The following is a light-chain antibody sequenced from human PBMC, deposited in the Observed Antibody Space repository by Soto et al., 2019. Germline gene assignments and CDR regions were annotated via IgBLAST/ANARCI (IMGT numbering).Light chain of an antibody. CDR3: QQYGSSLTWT. V-gene: IGKV3-20*01. CDR2: GAS. CDR1: QSVSISY. Sequence: EIVLTQSPATLSLSPGERATLSCRAGQSVSISYLAWYQQKPGQAPRLLIYGASSRATGIPDRFSGSGSGTDFTLTISRLEPEDFAVYYCQQYGSSLTWTFGQGTKVDI. J-gene: IGKJ1*01.